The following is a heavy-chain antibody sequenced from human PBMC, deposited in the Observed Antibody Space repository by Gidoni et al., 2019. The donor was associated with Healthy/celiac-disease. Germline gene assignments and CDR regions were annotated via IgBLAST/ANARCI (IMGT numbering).Heavy chain of an antibody. CDR2: ISGSGGST. D-gene: IGHD6-13*01. CDR1: GFTFSSYA. V-gene: IGHV3-23*01. J-gene: IGHJ6*02. CDR3: AKDLWQQPLYYYYGMDV. Sequence: EVRLLESGGGLVQPGGSLRLSCAASGFTFSSYAMSWVRQAPGKGLEWVSAISGSGGSTYYADSVKGRFTISRDNSKNTLYLQMNSLRAEDTAVYYCAKDLWQQPLYYYYGMDVWGQGTTVTVSS.